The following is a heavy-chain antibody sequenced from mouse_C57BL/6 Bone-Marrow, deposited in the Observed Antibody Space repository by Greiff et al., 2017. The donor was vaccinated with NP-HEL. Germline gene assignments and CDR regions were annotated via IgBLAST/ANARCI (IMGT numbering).Heavy chain of an antibody. Sequence: VQLQQSGAELAKPGASVKLSCKASGYTFTSYWMHWVKQRPGQGLEWIGYINPSSGYTNYNQKFKGKATLTVDTSSSTAYMQLSSLTSEDSAVYYCASDGYYAVDYWGQGTSVTVSS. CDR2: INPSSGYT. V-gene: IGHV1-7*01. J-gene: IGHJ4*01. CDR3: ASDGYYAVDY. CDR1: GYTFTSYW.